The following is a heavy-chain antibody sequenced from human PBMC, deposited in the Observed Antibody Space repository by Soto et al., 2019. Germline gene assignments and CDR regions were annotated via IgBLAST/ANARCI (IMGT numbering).Heavy chain of an antibody. Sequence: GGSLRLSCAASGFTFSSYGMTWVRQGPGKGLEGVSSMAGSGGSTYYADSVKGRLTISRDNSKNTLYLQMNSLRAEDTAVYYCAKDYGSAFNIWGQGTMVTVSS. J-gene: IGHJ3*02. CDR1: GFTFSSYG. V-gene: IGHV3-23*01. D-gene: IGHD4-17*01. CDR3: AKDYGSAFNI. CDR2: MAGSGGST.